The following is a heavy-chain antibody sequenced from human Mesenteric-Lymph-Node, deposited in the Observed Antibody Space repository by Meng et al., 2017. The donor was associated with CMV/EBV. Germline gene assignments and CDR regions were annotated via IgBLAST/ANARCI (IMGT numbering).Heavy chain of an antibody. CDR1: GFTFSSYG. V-gene: IGHV3-21*04. Sequence: GESLKISCAASGFTFSSYGMNWVRQAPGKGLEWVSSIGSSGSYIYYADSVKGRFTISRDNAKNTLYLQMNSLRAEDTAVYYCAKPTLIPLSWGQGTMVTVSS. J-gene: IGHJ3*01. CDR3: AKPTLIPLS. CDR2: IGSSGSYI. D-gene: IGHD1-14*01.